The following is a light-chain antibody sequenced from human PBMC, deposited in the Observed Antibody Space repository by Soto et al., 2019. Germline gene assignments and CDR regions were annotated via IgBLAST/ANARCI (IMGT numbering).Light chain of an antibody. J-gene: IGKJ2*01. CDR3: QHYDTLPLPVYT. CDR2: DAS. V-gene: IGKV1-33*01. Sequence: DIQMTQSPSSLSASVGDRVTITCQASPDISNNLNWYQQKPGKAPKVLIYDASTLAAGVPSRFSGSGSGTDFALTISGLQPEDFATYYCQHYDTLPLPVYTFGQGTKLEI. CDR1: PDISNN.